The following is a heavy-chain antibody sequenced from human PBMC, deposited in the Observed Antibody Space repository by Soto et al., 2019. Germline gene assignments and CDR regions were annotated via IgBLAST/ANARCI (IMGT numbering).Heavy chain of an antibody. Sequence: GESLNISCKFSGYSFTSYWIGWVRQMPGKGLEWMGIIYPGDSDTRYSPSFQGHVTISADKSFTTAYLQWSSLKASDTAMYYCAQSPRLTEAFDIWGQGTMVTVSS. CDR3: AQSPRLTEAFDI. CDR2: IYPGDSDT. CDR1: GYSFTSYW. V-gene: IGHV5-51*01. J-gene: IGHJ3*02.